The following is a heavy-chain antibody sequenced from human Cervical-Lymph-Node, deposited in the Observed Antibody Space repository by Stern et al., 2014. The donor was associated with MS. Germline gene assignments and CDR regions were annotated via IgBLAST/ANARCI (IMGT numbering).Heavy chain of an antibody. CDR1: GFTFSSYG. D-gene: IGHD5-24*01. CDR2: AWYDGSTA. Sequence: VQLVESGGGVVQPGTSLRLSCAASGFTFSSYGMHWVRQAPGKGLEWVALAWYDGSTAYYTNSVKGRFNISRDNSKNTLSLQMNSLTAEDTAVYYCARGHIPYAYNYLFDYWGQGTLVTVSS. CDR3: ARGHIPYAYNYLFDY. V-gene: IGHV3-33*01. J-gene: IGHJ4*02.